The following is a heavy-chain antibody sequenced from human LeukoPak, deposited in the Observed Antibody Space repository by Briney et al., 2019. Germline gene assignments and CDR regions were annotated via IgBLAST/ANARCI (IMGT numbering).Heavy chain of an antibody. V-gene: IGHV4-39*01. CDR3: ARQTGSGLFILP. J-gene: IGHJ4*02. CDR2: IYYSGST. Sequence: PSETLSLTCTVPGGSISSSSYYWGWIRQPPGKGLEWIGSIYYSGSTYYNPSLKSRVTISVDTSKNQFSLRLTSVTAADTAVYYCARQTGSGLFILPGGQGTLVTVSS. CDR1: GGSISSSSYY. D-gene: IGHD3/OR15-3a*01.